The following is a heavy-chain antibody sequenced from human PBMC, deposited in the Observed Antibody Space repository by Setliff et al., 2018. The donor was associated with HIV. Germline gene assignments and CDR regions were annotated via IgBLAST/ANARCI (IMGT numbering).Heavy chain of an antibody. CDR1: GFTRSGYW. CDR2: IGGCGVST. V-gene: IGHV3-23*01. J-gene: IGHJ5*02. D-gene: IGHD6-13*01. Sequence: PGGSLRLSCAASGFTRSGYWMHWVRHAPGKGLEWGSGIGGCGVSTYYADSVKGRFTLSRDNSKNILYLQMNSLRAEDTDMYYCAKNPYSIRSFWFDPWGQGTLVTVSS. CDR3: AKNPYSIRSFWFDP.